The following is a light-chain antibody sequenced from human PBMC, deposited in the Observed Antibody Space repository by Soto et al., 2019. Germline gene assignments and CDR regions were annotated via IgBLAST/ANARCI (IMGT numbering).Light chain of an antibody. V-gene: IGKV3-11*01. CDR1: QSVSSY. Sequence: EIVLTQSPGTLSLSPGERATLSCRAIQSVSSYLAWYQQKPGQPPRLLIYDASNRATAIPARFSGSGSGTDFTLTINSLQPEDFATYSCQQTYISPPTFGGGTKVDI. CDR2: DAS. J-gene: IGKJ4*01. CDR3: QQTYISPPT.